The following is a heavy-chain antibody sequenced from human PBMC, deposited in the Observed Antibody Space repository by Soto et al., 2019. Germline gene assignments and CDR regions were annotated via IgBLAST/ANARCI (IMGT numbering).Heavy chain of an antibody. CDR3: ARDPIGGGAPYYLDY. J-gene: IGHJ4*02. Sequence: QVQLVQSGAEVKKPGASMKVSCKASGYTFTGDWLHWVRQAPGQGLEGMGWINPNSGGTNYAQKFQGRVTMTRDTSISTAYMELSSLRSDDTAVYYCARDPIGGGAPYYLDYWGQGTLVTVSS. CDR1: GYTFTGDW. D-gene: IGHD3-16*01. V-gene: IGHV1-2*02. CDR2: INPNSGGT.